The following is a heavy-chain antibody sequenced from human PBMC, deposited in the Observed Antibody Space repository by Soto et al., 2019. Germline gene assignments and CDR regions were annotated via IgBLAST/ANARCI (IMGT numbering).Heavy chain of an antibody. J-gene: IGHJ5*02. Sequence: GESLKISCKGSGYSFTTYWIGWVRQMPGKGLEWMGIIYPGDSDTRYSPSFQGQVTISADKSITTAYLQWSSLKASDTAVYYCARGGIAVAAHNWSDPWGQGTLVTVSS. D-gene: IGHD6-19*01. V-gene: IGHV5-51*01. CDR1: GYSFTTYW. CDR3: ARGGIAVAAHNWSDP. CDR2: IYPGDSDT.